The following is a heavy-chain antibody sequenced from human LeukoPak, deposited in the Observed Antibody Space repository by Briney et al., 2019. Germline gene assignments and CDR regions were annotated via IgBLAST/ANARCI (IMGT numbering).Heavy chain of an antibody. D-gene: IGHD6-19*01. Sequence: SCKASGYTFTSYGISWVRQAPGKGLEWVAVISYDGSNKYYADSVKGRFTISRDNSKNTLYLQMNSLRAEDTAVYYCARGGSGWYKALDYWGQGTLVTVSS. CDR2: ISYDGSNK. J-gene: IGHJ4*02. CDR1: GYTFTSYG. CDR3: ARGGSGWYKALDY. V-gene: IGHV3-30-3*01.